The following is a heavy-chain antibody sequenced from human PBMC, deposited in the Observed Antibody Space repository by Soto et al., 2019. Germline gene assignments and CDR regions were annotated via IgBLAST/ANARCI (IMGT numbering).Heavy chain of an antibody. CDR3: ARLARYDAFDI. CDR2: ISSSSSYI. Sequence: GGSLRLSCAASGFTFSSYSMNWVRQAPGKGLEWVSSISSSSSYIYYADSVKGRFTISRDNAKNSLYLQMNSLRAEDMAVYYCARLARYDAFDIWGQGTMVTVSS. V-gene: IGHV3-21*01. J-gene: IGHJ3*02. CDR1: GFTFSSYS.